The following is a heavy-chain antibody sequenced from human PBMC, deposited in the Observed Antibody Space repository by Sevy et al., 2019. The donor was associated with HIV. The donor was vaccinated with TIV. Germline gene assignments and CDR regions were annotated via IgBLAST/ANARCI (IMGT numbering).Heavy chain of an antibody. CDR3: ASVLDYGELYFDY. CDR2: IYYSGST. CDR1: GGSISSSSYY. D-gene: IGHD4-17*01. Sequence: SETLSLTCTVSGGSISSSSYYWGWIRQPPGKGLEWIGSIYYSGSTYYNPSLKSRVTISVDTSKNQFSLKLSSVTAADTAVYYCASVLDYGELYFDYWSQGTLVTVSS. V-gene: IGHV4-39*01. J-gene: IGHJ4*02.